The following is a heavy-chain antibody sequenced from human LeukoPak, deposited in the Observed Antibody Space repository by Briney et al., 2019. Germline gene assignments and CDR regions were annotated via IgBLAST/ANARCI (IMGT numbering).Heavy chain of an antibody. CDR2: IRSKAYGATI. CDR1: GISFGDYA. CDR3: ARGRSYFEY. Sequence: GGSLRLSCTTSGISFGDYAMTWVRQAPGKGLEWVGFIRSKAYGATIEYAASVKGRFTISRDDSKSIAYLQMNSLKTEDTAVYYCARGRSYFEYWGQGTLVTVSS. J-gene: IGHJ4*02. V-gene: IGHV3-49*04.